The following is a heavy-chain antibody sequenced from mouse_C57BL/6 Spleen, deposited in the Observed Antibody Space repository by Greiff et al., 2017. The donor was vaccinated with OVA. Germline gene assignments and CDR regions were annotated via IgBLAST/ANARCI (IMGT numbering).Heavy chain of an antibody. CDR3: ARSRYYYGSSYGYFDY. Sequence: QVHVKQPGAELVRPGSSVKLSCKASGYTFTSYWMHWVKQRPIQGLEWIGNIDPSDSETHYNQKFKDKATLTVDKSSSTAYMQLSSLTSEDSAVYYCARSRYYYGSSYGYFDYWGQGTTLTVSS. CDR2: IDPSDSET. CDR1: GYTFTSYW. V-gene: IGHV1-52*01. J-gene: IGHJ2*01. D-gene: IGHD1-1*01.